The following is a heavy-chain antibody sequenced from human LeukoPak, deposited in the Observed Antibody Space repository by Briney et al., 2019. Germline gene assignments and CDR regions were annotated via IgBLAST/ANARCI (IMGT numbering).Heavy chain of an antibody. CDR1: GFTFSSYA. V-gene: IGHV3-30-3*01. CDR3: ARDRSITMVRGVPTFFDY. J-gene: IGHJ4*02. CDR2: ISYDGSNK. Sequence: GGSLRLSCAASGFTFSSYAMHWVRQAPGKGLEWVAVISYDGSNKYYADSVKGRFTISRDNSKNTLYLQMNSLRAEDTAVYYCARDRSITMVRGVPTFFDYWGQGTLVTVSS. D-gene: IGHD3-10*01.